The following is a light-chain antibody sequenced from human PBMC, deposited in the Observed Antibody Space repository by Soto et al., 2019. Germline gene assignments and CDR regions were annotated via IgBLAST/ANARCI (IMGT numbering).Light chain of an antibody. CDR2: WAS. CDR3: QQYYSIPET. Sequence: DIVMTQSPDSLAVSLGERATINCKSSQSVLYSSNNKNYLAWYQQRPGQPPKMLIYWASTRESGVPDRFSGSGSGTAFTLTISSLQAEDVAVYYCQQYYSIPETFGQGTKVEIK. V-gene: IGKV4-1*01. CDR1: QSVLYSSNNKNY. J-gene: IGKJ1*01.